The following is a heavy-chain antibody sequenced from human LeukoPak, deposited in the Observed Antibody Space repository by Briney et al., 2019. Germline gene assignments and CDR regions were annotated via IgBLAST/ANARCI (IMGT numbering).Heavy chain of an antibody. D-gene: IGHD2-2*01. J-gene: IGHJ6*02. Sequence: SVKVSCKASGGTFSSYAISWVRQAPGQGLEWMGWIIPIFGTANYAQKFQGRVTITADESTSTAYMELSSLRSEDTAVYYCARDGPLYCSSTSCYGMDVWGQGTTVTVSS. CDR2: IIPIFGTA. CDR1: GGTFSSYA. V-gene: IGHV1-69*13. CDR3: ARDGPLYCSSTSCYGMDV.